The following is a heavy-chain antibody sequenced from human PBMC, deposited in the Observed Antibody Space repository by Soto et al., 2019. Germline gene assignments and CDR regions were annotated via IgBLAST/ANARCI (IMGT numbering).Heavy chain of an antibody. CDR1: GFSLSTGGVG. CDR2: IYWDDVK. CDR3: ARKGSGDYALDY. V-gene: IGHV2-5*02. J-gene: IGHJ4*02. D-gene: IGHD4-17*01. Sequence: QITLKESGPTLVKPTQTLTLTCTLSGFSLSTGGVGVGWIRQSPGKALEWLAVIYWDDVKHYSPSLERRLTITKDTSESEVVLTMTNMDPVDTATYYCARKGSGDYALDYWGQGILVTVSS.